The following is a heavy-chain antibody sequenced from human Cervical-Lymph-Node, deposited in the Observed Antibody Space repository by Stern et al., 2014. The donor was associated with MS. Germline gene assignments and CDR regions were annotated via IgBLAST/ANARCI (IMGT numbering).Heavy chain of an antibody. CDR3: ARLSTAVDF. CDR2: ISHRGDT. V-gene: IGHV4-59*08. Sequence: VQLLQSGPGLVKPSETLSLTCAVSGGSISSRYWGWIRQPPRKGLEWIGLISHRGDTKTNQSLPSRVTISPAKSNNNFFPQTTSVTAADTAVYYCARLSTAVDFWGQGTLVTVSS. J-gene: IGHJ4*02. CDR1: GGSISSRY.